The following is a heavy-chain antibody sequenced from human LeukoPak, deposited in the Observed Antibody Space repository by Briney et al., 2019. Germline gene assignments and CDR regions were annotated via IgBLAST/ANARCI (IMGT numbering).Heavy chain of an antibody. CDR1: GFTVSSNY. CDR3: ARAQQWLTFDY. Sequence: GGSLRLSCAASGFTVSSNYMSWVRQAPGKGLEWVSVIYSGGSTYYADSVKGRFTISRDNSKNMLYLQMNSLRAEDTAVYYCARAQQWLTFDYWGQGTLVTVSS. V-gene: IGHV3-66*02. D-gene: IGHD6-19*01. J-gene: IGHJ4*02. CDR2: IYSGGST.